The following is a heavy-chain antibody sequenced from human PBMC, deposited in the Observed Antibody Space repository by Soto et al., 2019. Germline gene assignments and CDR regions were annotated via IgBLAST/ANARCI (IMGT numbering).Heavy chain of an antibody. D-gene: IGHD3-10*01. CDR3: AKDWAPSSPAYYFDY. J-gene: IGHJ4*02. CDR2: ISFAGSYK. CDR1: GFTFSTYG. V-gene: IGHV3-30*18. Sequence: QVQLVESGGGVVQPGRSLRLSCAGSGFTFSTYGIHWVRQAPGKGLEWVAVISFAGSYKYYADSVKGRFTVSRDNSKNTLYLQMSSLRAEDTAVYYCAKDWAPSSPAYYFDYWGQGTLVNVSS.